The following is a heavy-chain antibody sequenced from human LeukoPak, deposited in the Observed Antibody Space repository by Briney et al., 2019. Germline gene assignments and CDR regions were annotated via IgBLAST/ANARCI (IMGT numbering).Heavy chain of an antibody. CDR3: AKVRGTYSSGYFFDY. V-gene: IGHV3-9*01. J-gene: IGHJ4*02. D-gene: IGHD6-19*01. CDR1: GFTFENYA. CDR2: ISWNSGYI. Sequence: GGSLRLSCAASGFTFENYAMHWVRQAPGKGLEWLSIISWNSGYIGYADSVKGRFTISRDNAKKSLDLQMNSLRAEDTAFYYCAKVRGTYSSGYFFDYWGQGTLVTVSS.